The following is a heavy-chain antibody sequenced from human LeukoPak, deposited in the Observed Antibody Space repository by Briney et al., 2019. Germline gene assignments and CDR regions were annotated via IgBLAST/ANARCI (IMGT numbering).Heavy chain of an antibody. CDR2: IYYSGST. V-gene: IGHV4-59*01. CDR3: ARDLSGYVDY. D-gene: IGHD3-3*01. CDR1: GGSISSYY. J-gene: IGHJ4*02. Sequence: SETLSLTCTVSGGSISSYYWSWIRQPPGKGLEWIGYIYYSGSTNYNPSLKSRVTVSVDTSKNQFSLKLSSVTAADTAVYYCARDLSGYVDYWGQGTLVTVSS.